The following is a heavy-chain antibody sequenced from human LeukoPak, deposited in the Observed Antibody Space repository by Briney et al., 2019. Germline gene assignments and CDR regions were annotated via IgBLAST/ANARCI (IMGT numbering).Heavy chain of an antibody. J-gene: IGHJ5*02. CDR2: IYYSGST. D-gene: IGHD6-13*01. CDR3: ATREASSSWYEGWFDP. CDR1: GGSISSSSYY. V-gene: IGHV4-39*07. Sequence: APETLSLTCTVSGGSISSSSYYWGWIRQPPGKGLEWIGSIYYSGSTYYNPSLKSRVTISVDTSKNQFSLKLSSVTAADTAVYYCATREASSSWYEGWFDPWGQGTLVTVSS.